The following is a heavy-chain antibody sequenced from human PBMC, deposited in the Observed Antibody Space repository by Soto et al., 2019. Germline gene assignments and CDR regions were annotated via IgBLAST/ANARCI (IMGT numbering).Heavy chain of an antibody. D-gene: IGHD5-12*01. J-gene: IGHJ4*02. V-gene: IGHV1-46*01. CDR3: ARDPAYVDLVATIGLLNEVLNY. CDR1: GYTITSYY. CDR2: INPSGSST. Sequence: ASVKVSCKASGYTITSYYMYLVRKDHGQGLEWMGMINPSGSSTSYAQKFKGRVTMTRDTSTNRVYMELSSLTSDDTAVYYCARDPAYVDLVATIGLLNEVLNYWGQGTRVTVSS.